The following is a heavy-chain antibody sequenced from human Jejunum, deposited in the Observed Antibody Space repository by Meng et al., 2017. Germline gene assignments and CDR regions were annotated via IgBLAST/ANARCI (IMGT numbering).Heavy chain of an antibody. CDR3: ARGINFYDAAAYSFENYFDH. D-gene: IGHD2/OR15-2a*01. V-gene: IGHV4-4*02. CDR1: GGSITTNHW. CDR2: IYFTGTT. Sequence: QVQLQESGPGRVQPSGTLSLNCDVSGGSITTNHWWSWVRQPPGKGLEWIGEIYFTGTTNYNPSLKSRVTMSVDQSKNQVSLKLTSVSAADTAVYFCARGINFYDAAAYSFENYFDHWSQGALVTVSS. J-gene: IGHJ4*02.